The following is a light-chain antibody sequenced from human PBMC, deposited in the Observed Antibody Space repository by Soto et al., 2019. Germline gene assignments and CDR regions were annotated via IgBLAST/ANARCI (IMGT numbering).Light chain of an antibody. CDR1: NSDIGEYDF. J-gene: IGLJ3*02. Sequence: QSALTQPASVSGSPGQSITISCTGTNSDIGEYDFVSWYQQHPGKAPRLMIFDVSTRPSGVSNRFSGSKSGTTASLTISGLQAEDEADYHCSSYTSRGVLVFGGGTKLTVL. V-gene: IGLV2-14*01. CDR3: SSYTSRGVLV. CDR2: DVS.